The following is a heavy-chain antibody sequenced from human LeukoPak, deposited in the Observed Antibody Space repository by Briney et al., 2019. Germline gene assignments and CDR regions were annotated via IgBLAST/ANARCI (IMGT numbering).Heavy chain of an antibody. D-gene: IGHD2/OR15-2a*01. CDR3: AGHHPRNTVDF. CDR1: GGSISSYY. Sequence: SETLSLTCTVSGGSISSYYWSWIRQPPGKGLEWIAYISGIGSINYNPSLKSRVTISPETSKNQFSLKLSSVTAADTAVYYCAGHHPRNTVDFWGQGTLVTVSS. CDR2: ISGIGSI. J-gene: IGHJ4*02. V-gene: IGHV4-59*08.